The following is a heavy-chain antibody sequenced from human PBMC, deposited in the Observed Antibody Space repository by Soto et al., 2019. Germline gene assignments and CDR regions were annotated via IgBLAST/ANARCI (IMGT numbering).Heavy chain of an antibody. CDR2: ISSSSSTK. J-gene: IGHJ4*02. CDR3: ARGRPHYYDTNLYYFDY. V-gene: IGHV3-48*02. D-gene: IGHD3-22*01. Sequence: GGSLRLSCAASGFTFSSYSMNWVRQAPGKGLEWVSYISSSSSTKYYADSVKGRFTISRDNAKNSLYLQMNSLRDEDTAVYYCARGRPHYYDTNLYYFDYWGQGTLVTVSS. CDR1: GFTFSSYS.